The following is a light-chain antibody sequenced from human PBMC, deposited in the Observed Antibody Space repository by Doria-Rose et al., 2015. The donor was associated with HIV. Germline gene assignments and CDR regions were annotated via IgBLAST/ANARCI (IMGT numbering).Light chain of an antibody. Sequence: TQSPGTLSLSPGERATLSCRASQSFSSTYLAWYQQQPGQAPSLLIYDGSTRATGIPDRFSASGSGTDFTLTINRLEPEDFALYYCHQYGTSWTSGQGTKAEI. CDR3: HQYGTSWT. V-gene: IGKV3-20*01. CDR1: QSFSSTY. CDR2: DGS. J-gene: IGKJ1*01.